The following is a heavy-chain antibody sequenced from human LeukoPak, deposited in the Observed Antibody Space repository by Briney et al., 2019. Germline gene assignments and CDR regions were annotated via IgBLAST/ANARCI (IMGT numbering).Heavy chain of an antibody. D-gene: IGHD6-19*01. CDR1: GFTFSSHC. V-gene: IGHV3-7*01. CDR3: ARVRIAVAVSAFDI. Sequence: GGSLRLSCEASGFTFSSHCMSWVRQAPGKGLEWVANIRQDGSEKYYVDSVKGRFTISRDNAKNSLYLQMSILRAADTAVYYCARVRIAVAVSAFDIWGQGTMVTVSS. J-gene: IGHJ3*02. CDR2: IRQDGSEK.